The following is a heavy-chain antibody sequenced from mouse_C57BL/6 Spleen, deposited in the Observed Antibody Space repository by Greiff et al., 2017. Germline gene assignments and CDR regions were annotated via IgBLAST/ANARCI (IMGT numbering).Heavy chain of an antibody. CDR3: ARRGDYGSSYDYAMDY. CDR2: IHPNSGST. D-gene: IGHD1-1*01. J-gene: IGHJ4*01. Sequence: QVQLQQSGAELVKPGASVKLSCKASGYTFTSYWMHWVKQRPGQGLEWIGMIHPNSGSTNYNEKFKSKATLTVDKSSSTAYMQLSSLTSEDSAVYYCARRGDYGSSYDYAMDYWGQGTSVTVSS. V-gene: IGHV1-64*01. CDR1: GYTFTSYW.